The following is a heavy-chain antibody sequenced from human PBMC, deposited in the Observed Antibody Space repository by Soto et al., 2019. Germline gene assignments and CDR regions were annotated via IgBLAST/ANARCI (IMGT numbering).Heavy chain of an antibody. D-gene: IGHD3-10*01. J-gene: IGHJ4*02. CDR1: GGSITSHY. CDR2: MYFSGST. V-gene: IGHV4-59*11. CDR3: ARVGPYYGSGSYDY. Sequence: PSETLSLTCNVSGGSITSHYWTWIRQPPGKGLEWIGYMYFSGSTKYNPSLKSRATISIDMSKDQFSLKLTSVTAADTAVYYCARVGPYYGSGSYDYWGQGTLVTVSS.